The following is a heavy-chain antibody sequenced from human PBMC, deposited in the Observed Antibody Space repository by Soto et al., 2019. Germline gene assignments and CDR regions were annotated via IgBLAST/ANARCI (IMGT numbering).Heavy chain of an antibody. CDR3: ARDTAMALPDA. Sequence: QVQLVQSGTEVKKPGASVKVSCKASGYTFTSYAISWVRQAPGQGLEWMGWINPYNGNTNYAQKLQGRVTMTTDTSTSTAYMELRRLRSDDTDVYYCARDTAMALPDAWGQGTLVTVSS. J-gene: IGHJ4*02. CDR2: INPYNGNT. D-gene: IGHD5-18*01. CDR1: GYTFTSYA. V-gene: IGHV1-18*01.